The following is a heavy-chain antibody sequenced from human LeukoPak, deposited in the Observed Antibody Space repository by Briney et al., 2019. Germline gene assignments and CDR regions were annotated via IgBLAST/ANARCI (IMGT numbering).Heavy chain of an antibody. CDR1: GFTFSDYY. J-gene: IGHJ5*02. CDR2: ISSSGSTI. V-gene: IGHV3-11*01. Sequence: GSLRLSCAASGFTFSDYYMSWIRQAPGKGLEWVSYISSSGSTIYYADSVKGRFTISRDNAKNSLYLQMNSLRAEDTAVYYCARSLDYGDYPNWFDPWGQGTLVTVSS. CDR3: ARSLDYGDYPNWFDP. D-gene: IGHD4-17*01.